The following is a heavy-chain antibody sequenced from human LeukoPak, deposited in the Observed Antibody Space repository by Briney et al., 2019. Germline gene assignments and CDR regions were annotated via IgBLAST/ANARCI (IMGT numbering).Heavy chain of an antibody. CDR1: GFTFSDHY. CDR3: ARPLRYSSGWYDY. J-gene: IGHJ4*02. V-gene: IGHV3-72*01. D-gene: IGHD6-19*01. CDR2: TRNKANSYTT. Sequence: PGGSLRLSCAASGFTFSDHYMDWVRQAPGKGLEWVGRTRNKANSYTTEYAASVKGRFTISRDDSKNSLYLQMNSLKTEDTAVYYCARPLRYSSGWYDYWSQGTLVTVSS.